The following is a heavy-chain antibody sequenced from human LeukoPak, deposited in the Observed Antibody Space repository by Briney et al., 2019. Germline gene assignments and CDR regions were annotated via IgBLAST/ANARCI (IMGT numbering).Heavy chain of an antibody. CDR2: ISAYNGNT. Sequence: ASVKVSCKASGYTFTSYGISWVRQAPGQGLEWMGWISAYNGNTNYAQKLQGRVTMTTDTSTSTAYMELRSLRSDDTAVYYCAISLQHHGSGSYLDFDYWGQGTLVTVSS. CDR1: GYTFTSYG. D-gene: IGHD3-10*01. V-gene: IGHV1-18*01. CDR3: AISLQHHGSGSYLDFDY. J-gene: IGHJ4*02.